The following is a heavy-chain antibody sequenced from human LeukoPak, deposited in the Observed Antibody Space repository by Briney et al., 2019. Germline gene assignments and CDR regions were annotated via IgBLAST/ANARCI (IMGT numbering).Heavy chain of an antibody. CDR1: GFTFRGHP. Sequence: PGGSLRLSCAVSGFTFRGHPMHWVRQAPGKGLEWVSAISGSGGSTYYADSVKGRFTISRDNSKNTLYLQMNSLRAEDTAVYYCAKDQSLNGYSSSRYWDYWGQGTLVTVSS. CDR3: AKDQSLNGYSSSRYWDY. V-gene: IGHV3-23*01. J-gene: IGHJ4*02. D-gene: IGHD6-13*01. CDR2: ISGSGGST.